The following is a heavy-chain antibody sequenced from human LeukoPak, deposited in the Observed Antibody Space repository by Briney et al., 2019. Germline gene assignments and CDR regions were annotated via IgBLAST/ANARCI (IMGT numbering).Heavy chain of an antibody. CDR3: ARAPRSARYCTSVNCRREVLDI. CDR2: INSDGTST. Sequence: AGGSLRLSCAASGFTFINYWMHWVRQAPGKGLVWVSRINSDGTSTNYADSVKGRFTISRDNSKNTLYLQMDSPRDEDTAAFYCARAPRSARYCTSVNCRREVLDIWGQGTMVIVSA. D-gene: IGHD2-8*02. CDR1: GFTFINYW. V-gene: IGHV3-74*01. J-gene: IGHJ3*02.